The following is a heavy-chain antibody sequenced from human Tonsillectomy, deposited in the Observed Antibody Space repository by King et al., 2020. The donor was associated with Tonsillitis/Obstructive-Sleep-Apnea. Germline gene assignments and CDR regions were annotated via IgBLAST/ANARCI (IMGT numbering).Heavy chain of an antibody. V-gene: IGHV3-30*04. CDR1: GFTFRSYT. Sequence: VQLVESGGGVVQPGRSLRLSCAASGFTFRSYTMHWVRQAPGKGLEWVAVISYDGSIKYYADSVKGRCTISRDNSTNTLYLQMNSLRAGDTAMYYCARDIAAAGTYYGMDVWGQGTTVTVSS. D-gene: IGHD6-13*01. CDR2: ISYDGSIK. J-gene: IGHJ6*02. CDR3: ARDIAAAGTYYGMDV.